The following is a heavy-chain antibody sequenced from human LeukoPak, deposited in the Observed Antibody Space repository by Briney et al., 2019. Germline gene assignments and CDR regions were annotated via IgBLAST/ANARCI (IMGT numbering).Heavy chain of an antibody. CDR1: GFTFSSYA. CDR3: AKDPLTSYPDYFDY. V-gene: IGHV3-30*04. CDR2: ISYDGRNT. Sequence: GGSLRLSCAASGFTFSSYAMHWVRQAPGKGLEWVAVISYDGRNTFNADSVKGRFTISRDNSKNTLYLQMNSLRAEDTAVYYCAKDPLTSYPDYFDYWGQGTLVTVSS. J-gene: IGHJ4*02.